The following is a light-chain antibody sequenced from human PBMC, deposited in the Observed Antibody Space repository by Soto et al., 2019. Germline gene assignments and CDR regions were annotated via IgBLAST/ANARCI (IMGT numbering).Light chain of an antibody. CDR1: QSVSSSY. Sequence: IVLSQSPGTLSLSPGDRATLSCRASQSVSSSYLVWYQQKPGQAPRLLIYRASSRATDIPDRFSGSASGTDFTLTISRLEPEDFAVYYCQQYGTSPPTFGRGTKVDI. CDR2: RAS. V-gene: IGKV3-20*01. CDR3: QQYGTSPPT. J-gene: IGKJ4*01.